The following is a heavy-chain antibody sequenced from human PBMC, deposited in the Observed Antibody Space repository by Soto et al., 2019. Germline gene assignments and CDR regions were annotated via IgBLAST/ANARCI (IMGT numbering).Heavy chain of an antibody. CDR1: GYSFTGYY. J-gene: IGHJ4*02. CDR2: ISPNSGGT. Sequence: QVQLVQSGAEVKKSGASVKISCKASGYSFTGYYIHWVRQAPGQGFEWMGEISPNSGGTKYAQKFQGRFTMTRDTSLTTVYMDLSNLSPDDTAVYYCGKGRSGDVGVFYWGQGTLVTVYS. CDR3: GKGRSGDVGVFY. V-gene: IGHV1-2*02. D-gene: IGHD1-26*01.